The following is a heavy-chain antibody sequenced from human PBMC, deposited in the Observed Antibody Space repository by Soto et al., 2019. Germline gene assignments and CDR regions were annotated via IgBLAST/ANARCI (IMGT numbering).Heavy chain of an antibody. D-gene: IGHD4-4*01. V-gene: IGHV4-59*13. J-gene: IGHJ4*02. Sequence: SETLSLTCTVSGGSIGCYYWNWIRQPPGKGLEWIGFIHYSGSTSYNPSLKSRVTISVDTSKNHFSLKLTSVTAADTAVYFCARVSGDNSGNHVDYWGQGTLVTVSS. CDR1: GGSIGCYY. CDR2: IHYSGST. CDR3: ARVSGDNSGNHVDY.